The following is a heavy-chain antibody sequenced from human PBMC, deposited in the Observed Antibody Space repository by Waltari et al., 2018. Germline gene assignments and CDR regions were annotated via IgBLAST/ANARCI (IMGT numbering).Heavy chain of an antibody. V-gene: IGHV4-38-2*01. CDR2: IYHSGRT. J-gene: IGHJ2*01. CDR1: GYSISSGYY. CDR3: ARHGGQQPHWYFDL. D-gene: IGHD6-13*01. Sequence: QVQLQESGPGLVKPSETLSLTCAVSGYSISSGYYWGWIRQPPGKGLEWIGSIYHSGRTYYNPSIKSRVTISVDTAKNQFSLKLSSVTAADTAVYYCARHGGQQPHWYFDLWGRGTLVTVSS.